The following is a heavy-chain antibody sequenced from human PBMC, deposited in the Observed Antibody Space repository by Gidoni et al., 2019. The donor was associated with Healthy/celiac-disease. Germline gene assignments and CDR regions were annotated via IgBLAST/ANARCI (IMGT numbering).Heavy chain of an antibody. J-gene: IGHJ3*02. CDR2: FDPEDGET. V-gene: IGHV1-24*01. Sequence: QVQLVQSGAEVKKPGASVKVSCTVSGYTLTELSMHWVRQAPGKGLEWMGGFDPEDGETIYAQKFQGRVTMTEDTSTDTAYMELSSLRSEDTAVYYCATEGYGDYVFMDAFDIWGQGTMVTVSS. CDR3: ATEGYGDYVFMDAFDI. D-gene: IGHD4-17*01. CDR1: GYTLTELS.